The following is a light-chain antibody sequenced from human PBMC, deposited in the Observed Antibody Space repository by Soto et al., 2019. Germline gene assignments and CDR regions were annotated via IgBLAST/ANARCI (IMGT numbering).Light chain of an antibody. CDR2: AAS. CDR1: QTIGSW. CDR3: QQSYSTPPIT. V-gene: IGKV1-39*01. J-gene: IGKJ5*01. Sequence: DIQMTQSPSSVSASIGDRVTITCRASQTIGSWLAWYQQRPGKAPKLLIYAASSLQSGVPSRFSGSGSGTDFTLTISSLQPEDFATYYCQQSYSTPPITFGQGTRLEIK.